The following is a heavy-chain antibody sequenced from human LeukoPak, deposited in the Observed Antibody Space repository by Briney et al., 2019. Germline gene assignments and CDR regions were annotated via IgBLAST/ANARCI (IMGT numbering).Heavy chain of an antibody. CDR1: GDSVSSNSAA. D-gene: IGHD6-19*01. J-gene: IGHJ3*02. V-gene: IGHV6-1*01. CDR2: TYYRSKWFN. CDR3: ARDRIAVAGSRWDAFDI. Sequence: SQTLSLTCAISGDSVSSNSAAWNWIRQSPSRGLEGLGRTYYRSKWFNDYELSVKSRITINPDTSKNQFCLQLNSVTPEDTAVYYCARDRIAVAGSRWDAFDIWGQGTMVTVSS.